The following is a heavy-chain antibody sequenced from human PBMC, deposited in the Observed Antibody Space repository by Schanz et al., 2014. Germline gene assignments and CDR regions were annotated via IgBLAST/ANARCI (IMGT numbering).Heavy chain of an antibody. D-gene: IGHD3-9*01. J-gene: IGHJ5*02. V-gene: IGHV3-23*01. Sequence: EMQLLESGGGLAQPGGSLRLSCAASGFTLSNYAMSWVRQAPGKGLGWVSALSEGGGGTHYADSVRGRFTISSDSSKNKLYLQMSSMRADDTAVYYCAKAADWPVTRFDPWGQGTLVTVSS. CDR1: GFTLSNYA. CDR3: AKAADWPVTRFDP. CDR2: LSEGGGGT.